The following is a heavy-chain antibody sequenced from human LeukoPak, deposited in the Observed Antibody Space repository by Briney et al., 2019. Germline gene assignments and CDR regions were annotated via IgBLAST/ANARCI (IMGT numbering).Heavy chain of an antibody. CDR1: GGTFSSYA. Sequence: SVKVSCKASGGTFSSYAISWVRQAPGQGLEWIGGIIPIFGTANYAQKFQGRVTITTDESTSTAYVELSSLRSEDTAVYYCARSPDILTGYYYFDYWGQGTLVTVSS. J-gene: IGHJ4*02. V-gene: IGHV1-69*05. CDR2: IIPIFGTA. D-gene: IGHD3-9*01. CDR3: ARSPDILTGYYYFDY.